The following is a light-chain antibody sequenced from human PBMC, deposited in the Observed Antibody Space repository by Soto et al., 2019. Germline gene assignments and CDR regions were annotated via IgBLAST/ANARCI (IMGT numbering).Light chain of an antibody. CDR2: EVS. CDR3: SSYTSSNTLHYV. J-gene: IGLJ1*01. V-gene: IGLV2-14*01. CDR1: SSDFGSFKY. Sequence: QSALTQPASVSGSPGQSITISCTGTSSDFGSFKYVSWYQQHPGKAPKLIIYEVSNRPSGVSYRFSGSKSGNTASLTISGLQAEDEADYYCSSYTSSNTLHYVFGSGTKVTVL.